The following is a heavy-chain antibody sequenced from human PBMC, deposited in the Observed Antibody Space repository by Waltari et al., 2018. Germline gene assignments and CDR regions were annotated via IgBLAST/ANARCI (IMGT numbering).Heavy chain of an antibody. J-gene: IGHJ5*02. CDR1: GHTLTTFD. Sequence: QVQMVQSAAEAKKPGASVKVSCQARGHTLTTFDINWVRRAPGQGLEWMGWMNPNRGVTGYAQKFQGRVSITRDISIRTAYMELSILSSEDSAMYYCAIGSYYGGGGFGPWGQGTLVTVSS. V-gene: IGHV1-8*03. CDR2: MNPNRGVT. D-gene: IGHD1-26*01. CDR3: AIGSYYGGGGFGP.